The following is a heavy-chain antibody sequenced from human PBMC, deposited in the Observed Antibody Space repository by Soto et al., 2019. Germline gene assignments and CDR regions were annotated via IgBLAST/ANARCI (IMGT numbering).Heavy chain of an antibody. J-gene: IGHJ3*02. V-gene: IGHV1-2*04. Sequence: ASVKVSCKASGYTFTGYYMHWVRQAPGQGLEWMGWINPNSGGTNYAQKFQGWVTMTRDTSISTAYMELSRLRSDDTAVYYCARGTGAVAGNGEDAFDIWGQGTMVTVSS. D-gene: IGHD6-19*01. CDR2: INPNSGGT. CDR1: GYTFTGYY. CDR3: ARGTGAVAGNGEDAFDI.